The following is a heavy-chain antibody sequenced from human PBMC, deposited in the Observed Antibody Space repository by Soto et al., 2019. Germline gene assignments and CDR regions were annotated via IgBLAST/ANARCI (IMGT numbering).Heavy chain of an antibody. D-gene: IGHD3-22*01. J-gene: IGHJ4*02. CDR2: IYYSGST. Sequence: SETLSLTCTASGGSISSGDYYWSWIRQPPGKGLEWIGYIYYSGSTYYNTSLKSRVTISVDTSKNQFSLKLSSVTAADTAVYYCARVRDDYYDSGIDYWGQGTLVTVSS. V-gene: IGHV4-30-4*01. CDR3: ARVRDDYYDSGIDY. CDR1: GGSISSGDYY.